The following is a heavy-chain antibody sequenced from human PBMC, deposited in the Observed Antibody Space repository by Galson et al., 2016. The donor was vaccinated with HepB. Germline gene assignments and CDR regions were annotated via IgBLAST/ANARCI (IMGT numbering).Heavy chain of an antibody. D-gene: IGHD2/OR15-2a*01. CDR2: IYHSGST. CDR3: ARNGFYCLDY. V-gene: IGHV4-39*07. CDR1: GGSISSSSYY. Sequence: SETLSLTCTVSGGSISSSSYYWGWIRQPPGKGLEWIGEIYHSGSTNYNPSLKSRVTISVDNFKNQFSLKLTSVTAADTAVYYCARNGFYCLDYWGQGILVTVSS. J-gene: IGHJ4*02.